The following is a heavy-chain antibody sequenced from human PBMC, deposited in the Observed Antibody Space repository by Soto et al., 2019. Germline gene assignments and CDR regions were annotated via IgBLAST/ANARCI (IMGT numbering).Heavy chain of an antibody. V-gene: IGHV3-7*01. CDR3: VRATLSWGHYYFRGLDV. CDR1: GFMFGTYG. D-gene: IGHD3-22*01. J-gene: IGHJ6*02. CDR2: IKHDGNDK. Sequence: GGSLRLSCAATGFMFGTYGMSWVRQAPGKGLEWVANIKHDGNDKYYADSVKGRFTVSRDNVKNFLHLQMSSLRGDDTGVYFCVRATLSWGHYYFRGLDVWGQGTTVTSP.